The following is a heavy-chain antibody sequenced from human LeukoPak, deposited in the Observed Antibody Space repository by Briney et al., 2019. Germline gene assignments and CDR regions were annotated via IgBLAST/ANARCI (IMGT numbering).Heavy chain of an antibody. CDR3: VKGWVRGVMNY. CDR2: ISNNADTT. CDR1: GFTFTAYS. Sequence: PGGSLRLSCSASGFTFTAYSMYWVRQAPGKGLEYVSAISNNADTTYYADSVKGRFTISRDNSKNTLYLQMGSLRAEDTAVYSCVKGWVRGVMNYWGQGTLVTVSS. D-gene: IGHD3-10*01. V-gene: IGHV3-64D*06. J-gene: IGHJ4*02.